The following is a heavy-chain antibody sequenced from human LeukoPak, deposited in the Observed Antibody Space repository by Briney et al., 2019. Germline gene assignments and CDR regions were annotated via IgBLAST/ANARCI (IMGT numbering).Heavy chain of an antibody. Sequence: GGSLRLSCAASGFTFSSYWMSWVRQAPGKGLEWVANIKQDGSEEYYVDSVKGRITISRDNAKNSLYLQMNSLRAEDTAVYYCARGSVLLWFGELFHYYGMDVWGQGTTVTVSS. J-gene: IGHJ6*02. CDR3: ARGSVLLWFGELFHYYGMDV. CDR1: GFTFSSYW. D-gene: IGHD3-10*01. V-gene: IGHV3-7*03. CDR2: IKQDGSEE.